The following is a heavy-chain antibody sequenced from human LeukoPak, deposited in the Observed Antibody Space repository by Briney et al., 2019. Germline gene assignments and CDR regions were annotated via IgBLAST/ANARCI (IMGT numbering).Heavy chain of an antibody. J-gene: IGHJ4*02. D-gene: IGHD6-19*01. V-gene: IGHV3-21*01. CDR3: ARDRSSGWSNFDY. CDR2: ISSSSSYI. Sequence: GGSLRLSCAASGFTFSSYWMSWVRQAPGKGLEWVSSISSSSSYIYYADSVKGRFTISRDNAKNSLYLQMNSLRAEDTAVYYCARDRSSGWSNFDYWGQGTLVTVSS. CDR1: GFTFSSYW.